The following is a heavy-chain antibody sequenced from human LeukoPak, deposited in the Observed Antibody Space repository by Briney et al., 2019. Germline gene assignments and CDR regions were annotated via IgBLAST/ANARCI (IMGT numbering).Heavy chain of an antibody. CDR1: GYTFTGYY. V-gene: IGHV1-2*02. CDR2: INPNSGGT. Sequence: ASVKVSCKASGYTFTGYYIYWVRQVPGQGLEWMGWINPNSGGTNYAQKFQGRVTMTRDTSISTAYMELSRLRSDDTAVYYCARDQSPQPFDIWGQGTMVTVSS. CDR3: ARDQSPQPFDI. D-gene: IGHD2-2*01. J-gene: IGHJ3*02.